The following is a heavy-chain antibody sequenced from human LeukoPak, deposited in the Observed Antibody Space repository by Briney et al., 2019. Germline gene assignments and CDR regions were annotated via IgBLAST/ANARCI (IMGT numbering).Heavy chain of an antibody. D-gene: IGHD1-26*01. CDR3: ASLSGSYSFGY. CDR2: FYYSGST. J-gene: IGHJ4*02. V-gene: IGHV4-39*07. CDR1: GGSISSNSYY. Sequence: PSETLSLTCTVSGGSISSNSYYWSWIRRPPGKGLEWIGSFYYSGSTYYNPSLKSRVTISVDTSKNQFSLKLSSVTAADTAVYYCASLSGSYSFGYWGQGTLVTVSS.